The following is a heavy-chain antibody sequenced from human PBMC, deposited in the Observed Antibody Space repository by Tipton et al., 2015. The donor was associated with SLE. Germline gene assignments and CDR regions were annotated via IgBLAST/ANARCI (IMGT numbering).Heavy chain of an antibody. CDR2: IYYSGST. V-gene: IGHV4-39*07. D-gene: IGHD3-22*01. Sequence: TLSLTCTVSGGSISSSSYYWGWIRQPPGKGLEWIGSIYYSGSTYHNPSLKSRVTISVDTSKNQFSLKLTSVTAADTAVYYCARGDNSGSDAFDIWGQGTMVTVSS. J-gene: IGHJ3*02. CDR1: GGSISSSSYY. CDR3: ARGDNSGSDAFDI.